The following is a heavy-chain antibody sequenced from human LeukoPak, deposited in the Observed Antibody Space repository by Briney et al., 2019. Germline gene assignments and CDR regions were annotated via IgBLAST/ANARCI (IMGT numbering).Heavy chain of an antibody. CDR3: AKDLGRYRNNYFDY. D-gene: IGHD1-26*01. CDR2: ISGSGGGT. V-gene: IGHV3-23*01. CDR1: GFTFNSYA. J-gene: IGHJ4*02. Sequence: GGSLRLSCAASGFTFNSYAMSWVRQAPEKGLEWVATISGSGGGTYCADSVKGRFTISRDDSKNTLYLQMNSLRAEDTAVYYCAKDLGRYRNNYFDYWGQGTLVTVSS.